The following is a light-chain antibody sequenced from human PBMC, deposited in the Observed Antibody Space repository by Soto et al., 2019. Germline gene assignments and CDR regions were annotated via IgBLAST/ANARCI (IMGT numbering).Light chain of an antibody. Sequence: DIKMTQSPSTLSASIGDRVTITCRASQSLSICLAWYQQKPGKAPKLLIYKASTLQSGVPSRFSGSGSGTEFTLTITSLQPDDFATYYCHQYNRFPRTFGQGTKVDIK. CDR3: HQYNRFPRT. CDR2: KAS. CDR1: QSLSIC. V-gene: IGKV1-5*03. J-gene: IGKJ1*01.